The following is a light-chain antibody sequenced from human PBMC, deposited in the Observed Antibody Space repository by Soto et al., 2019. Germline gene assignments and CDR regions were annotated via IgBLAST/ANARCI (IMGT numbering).Light chain of an antibody. Sequence: DIQMTQSPSTLSASVGDTVTITCRASQTIGTWLAWYQQTPATAPKLLIYKASTLESGVPSRFSGSGSGTEFTLTISSLQPDDFATYYCQHYNSYSEAFGQGTKVDIK. CDR1: QTIGTW. CDR3: QHYNSYSEA. CDR2: KAS. V-gene: IGKV1-5*03. J-gene: IGKJ1*01.